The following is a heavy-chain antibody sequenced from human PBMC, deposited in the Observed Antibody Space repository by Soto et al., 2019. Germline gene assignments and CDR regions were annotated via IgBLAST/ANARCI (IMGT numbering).Heavy chain of an antibody. CDR1: GGSISSYY. Sequence: SETLSLTCTVSGGSISSYYWSWIRQPPGKGLEWIGNIYYSGSTYYNPSLKSRVTISVDTSKNQFSLKLSSVTAADTAVYYCARTPYYYGSGSYPYGMDVWGQGTTVTVS. V-gene: IGHV4-59*12. CDR2: IYYSGST. D-gene: IGHD3-10*01. CDR3: ARTPYYYGSGSYPYGMDV. J-gene: IGHJ6*02.